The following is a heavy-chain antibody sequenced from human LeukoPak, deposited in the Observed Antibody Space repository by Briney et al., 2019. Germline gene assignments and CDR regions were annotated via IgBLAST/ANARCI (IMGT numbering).Heavy chain of an antibody. D-gene: IGHD5-18*01. V-gene: IGHV3-21*01. CDR2: IGGSGTGS. CDR1: GFAFRSYA. CDR3: ARDRGYSYGYSTGGFDY. Sequence: PGGSLRLSCAASGFAFRSYAMSWVRQAPGKGLEWVSAIGGSGTGSYYADSVKGRFTISRDNAKNSLYLQMNSLRAEDTAVYYCARDRGYSYGYSTGGFDYWGQGTLVTVSS. J-gene: IGHJ4*02.